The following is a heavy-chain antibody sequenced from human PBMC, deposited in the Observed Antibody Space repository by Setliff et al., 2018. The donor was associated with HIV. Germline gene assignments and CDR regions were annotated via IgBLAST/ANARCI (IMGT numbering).Heavy chain of an antibody. CDR1: GYTFSEYA. CDR3: ARWCAAAGCYPAIYHFDS. V-gene: IGHV1-3*04. Sequence: EASVKVSCKASGYTFSEYAIHWVRQAPGQRLEWMGRIDTDNGYRRYSPKLQGRVTITKDTSANTAYMELRGLRSEDTAVYYCARWCAAAGCYPAIYHFDSWGQGTLVTV. CDR2: IDTDNGYR. D-gene: IGHD2-2*01. J-gene: IGHJ4*02.